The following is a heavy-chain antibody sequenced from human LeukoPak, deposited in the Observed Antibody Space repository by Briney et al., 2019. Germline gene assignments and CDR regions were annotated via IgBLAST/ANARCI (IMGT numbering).Heavy chain of an antibody. CDR3: ARDRGMANWFDP. V-gene: IGHV4-59*01. Sequence: SETLSLTCTVSGGSISSYYWSWIRQPPGKGLEWIGYIYYSGSTNYNPSLKSRVTISVDTSKNQFSLKLSSVTAADTAVYYCARDRGMANWFDPWGQGTLVTVSS. D-gene: IGHD3-10*01. CDR1: GGSISSYY. J-gene: IGHJ5*02. CDR2: IYYSGST.